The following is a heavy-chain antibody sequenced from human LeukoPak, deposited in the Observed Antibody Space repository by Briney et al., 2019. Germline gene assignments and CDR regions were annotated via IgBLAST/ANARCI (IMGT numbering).Heavy chain of an antibody. V-gene: IGHV3-11*04. D-gene: IGHD5-12*01. CDR2: VSSSGSTT. Sequence: GGSLRLSCAASGFTFSDYYMSWIRQAPGKGLECVSYVSSSGSTTYYADSVKGRFTISRDNAKNSLFLQMNSVRAEDTAVYYCARDSNSGWYFDYWGQGTLVTVSS. J-gene: IGHJ4*02. CDR1: GFTFSDYY. CDR3: ARDSNSGWYFDY.